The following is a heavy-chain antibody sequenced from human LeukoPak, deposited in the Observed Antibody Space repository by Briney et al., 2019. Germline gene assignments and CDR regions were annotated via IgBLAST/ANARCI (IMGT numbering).Heavy chain of an antibody. Sequence: SQTLSLTCTVSGGSISSGSYYWSWIRQPAGKGLEWIGRIYTSGSTNYNPSLKSRVTISVDTSKNQFSLKLSSVTAADTAVYYCARDQDAFDIWGQGTMVAVSS. V-gene: IGHV4-61*02. CDR2: IYTSGST. CDR3: ARDQDAFDI. J-gene: IGHJ3*02. CDR1: GGSISSGSYY.